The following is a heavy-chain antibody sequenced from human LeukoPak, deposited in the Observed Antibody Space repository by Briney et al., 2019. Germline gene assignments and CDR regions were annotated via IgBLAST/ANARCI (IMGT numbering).Heavy chain of an antibody. V-gene: IGHV3-21*01. D-gene: IGHD2-2*01. CDR2: ISSSGTYI. Sequence: GGSLRLSCAASGFTFRTYSMNWVRQAPGKGLEWVSSISSSGTYIYYADSVKGRFTISRDNAKNSLYLQMNSLRAEDTAVYYCARGERAAVIWHYFDYWGQGTLVTVSS. CDR3: ARGERAAVIWHYFDY. CDR1: GFTFRTYS. J-gene: IGHJ4*02.